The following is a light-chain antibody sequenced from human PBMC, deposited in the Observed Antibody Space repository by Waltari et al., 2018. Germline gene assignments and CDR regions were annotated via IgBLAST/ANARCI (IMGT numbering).Light chain of an antibody. CDR2: VNSDGSH. CDR1: SGHSSNV. V-gene: IGLV4-69*01. J-gene: IGLJ3*02. CDR3: ETGGHGTWV. Sequence: QLVVTQSPSASAPLGASVTLTCTLSSGHSSNVIAWLQQRPEKGPRYLMKVNSDGSHSKGDEIPDRFSGSSSGAERYLTISSLQSDDEADYYCETGGHGTWVFGGGTKLTVL.